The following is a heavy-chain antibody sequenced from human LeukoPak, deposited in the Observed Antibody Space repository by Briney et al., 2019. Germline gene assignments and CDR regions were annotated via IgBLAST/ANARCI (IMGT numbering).Heavy chain of an antibody. CDR2: IKQDGSEK. J-gene: IGHJ5*02. CDR1: GFTFSSYW. D-gene: IGHD2-15*01. Sequence: GGSLRLSCAASGFTFSSYWMSWVRQAPGKGLEWVANIKQDGSEKYYVDSVKGRFTISRDNAKNSLYLQVNSLRAEDTAVYYCARVVVVAAGVQFDPWGQGTLVTVSS. CDR3: ARVVVVAAGVQFDP. V-gene: IGHV3-7*01.